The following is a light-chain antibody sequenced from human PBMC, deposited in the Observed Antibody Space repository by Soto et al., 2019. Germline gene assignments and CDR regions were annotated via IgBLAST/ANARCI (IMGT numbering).Light chain of an antibody. CDR3: QQYHSSVWT. J-gene: IGKJ1*01. CDR1: QSVSSY. CDR2: GAS. V-gene: IGKV3-20*01. Sequence: EIVLTQSPATLSLSPGERATLSFRASQSVSSYLAWYQQKPGQAPRLLIYGASSRATGIPDRFSGSGSGTDFTLTISRLEPEDFAVYYCQQYHSSVWTFGQGTKVDI.